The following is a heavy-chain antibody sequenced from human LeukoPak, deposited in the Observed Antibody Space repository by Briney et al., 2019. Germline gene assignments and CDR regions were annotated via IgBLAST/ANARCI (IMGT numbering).Heavy chain of an antibody. D-gene: IGHD1-26*01. V-gene: IGHV2-5*01. CDR2: IDWQEES. J-gene: IGHJ4*02. Sequence: SGPTLVKPTRALTLTCTFSGFSLGTSAEAVGWIRQPPVKALEWLALIDWQEESHYIPSRKSRQTITQDKEKNQMVLTVTNMDPVDTATYYCAHRSLGYFDYWGQGSLVTVSS. CDR1: GFSLGTSAEA. CDR3: AHRSLGYFDY.